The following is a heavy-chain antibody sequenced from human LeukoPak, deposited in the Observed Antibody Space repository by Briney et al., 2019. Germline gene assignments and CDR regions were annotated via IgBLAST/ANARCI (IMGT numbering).Heavy chain of an antibody. V-gene: IGHV3-64D*06. J-gene: IGHJ4*02. CDR1: GFTFSSYA. CDR3: ALVVVAATWDHYFDY. Sequence: PGGSLRLSCSASGFTFSSYAMHWVRQAPGKGLEYVSAISSNGGSTYYADSVKGRFTISRDNSKNTLYLQMSSLRAEDTAVYYCALVVVAATWDHYFDYWGQGTLVTVSS. CDR2: ISSNGGST. D-gene: IGHD2-15*01.